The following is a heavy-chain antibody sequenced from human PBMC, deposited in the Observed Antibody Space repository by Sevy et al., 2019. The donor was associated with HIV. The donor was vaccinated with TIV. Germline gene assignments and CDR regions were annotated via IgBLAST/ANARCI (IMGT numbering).Heavy chain of an antibody. CDR3: ATGGGGYDPDAFDI. CDR2: FDPEDGET. V-gene: IGHV1-24*01. Sequence: ASVKVSCKVSGYTLTELSMHWVRQAPGKGLEWMGGFDPEDGETIYAQKFQGRVTMTEDTSTDTAYMELSSLRSEDTAVYYCATGGGGYDPDAFDIWGQGTMVTVSS. D-gene: IGHD5-12*01. CDR1: GYTLTELS. J-gene: IGHJ3*02.